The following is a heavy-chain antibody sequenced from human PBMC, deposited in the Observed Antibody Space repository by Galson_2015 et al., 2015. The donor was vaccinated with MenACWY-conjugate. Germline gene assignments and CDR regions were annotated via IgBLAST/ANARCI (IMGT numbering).Heavy chain of an antibody. V-gene: IGHV4-59*08. CDR3: ARLLGESDYFDY. J-gene: IGHJ4*02. CDR2: IYSSGST. Sequence: SETLSLTCTVSGGSFSTYYWSWIRQPPGKGLEWIAYIYSSGSTNYNPSLTSRVTISVDTSKNPFSLKLTSVTAADTAVYYCARLLGESDYFDYWGQGTLVTVSS. D-gene: IGHD3-10*01. CDR1: GGSFSTYY.